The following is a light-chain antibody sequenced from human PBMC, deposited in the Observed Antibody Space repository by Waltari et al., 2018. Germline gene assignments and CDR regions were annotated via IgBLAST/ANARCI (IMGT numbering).Light chain of an antibody. V-gene: IGKV1-12*01. CDR2: DAS. J-gene: IGKJ4*01. CDR3: QQAKSFPHT. Sequence: DLQMTQSPSSVSASVADRVTLTCRASQDINNCLAWYQQKPGKAPNLLIYDASSLESGVPSRFSGSGSGADFTLTITSLQSEDFATYYCQQAKSFPHTFGGGTKVEIK. CDR1: QDINNC.